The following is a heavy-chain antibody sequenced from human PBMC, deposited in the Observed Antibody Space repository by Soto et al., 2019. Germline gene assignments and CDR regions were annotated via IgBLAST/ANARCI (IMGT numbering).Heavy chain of an antibody. V-gene: IGHV1-24*01. CDR1: GYTLTELS. CDR2: FDPEDGET. D-gene: IGHD3-3*01. Sequence: VASVKVSCKVSGYTLTELSMHWVRQAPGKGLEWMGGFDPEDGETIYAQKFQGRVTMTEDTSTDTAYMELSSLRSEDTAVYYCATYYDFWSGYYKERWFDPWGQGTLVTVSS. CDR3: ATYYDFWSGYYKERWFDP. J-gene: IGHJ5*02.